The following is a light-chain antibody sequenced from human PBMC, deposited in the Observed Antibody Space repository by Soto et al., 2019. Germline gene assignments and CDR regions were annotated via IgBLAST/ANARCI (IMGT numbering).Light chain of an antibody. CDR3: QQYYTAPFT. CDR2: WAS. V-gene: IGKV4-1*01. Sequence: DIVMTQSPDSLAVSLGERATINCKSSQSVLYSSNNKNYLAWYQQKPGQPPKLLIYWASTRESGVPDRSTGSGSGTDFTLTINSLQAEDVAVYYCQQYYTAPFTFGGGTKVDIK. J-gene: IGKJ4*01. CDR1: QSVLYSSNNKNY.